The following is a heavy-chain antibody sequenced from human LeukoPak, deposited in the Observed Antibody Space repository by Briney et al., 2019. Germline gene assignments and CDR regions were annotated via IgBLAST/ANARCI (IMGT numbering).Heavy chain of an antibody. CDR2: IYSSGSA. V-gene: IGHV4-59*01. Sequence: SETLSLTCTVSGGSINSYYWSWIRQPPGKGLEWIGFIYSSGSANYNSSLKSRVTISVDTSKNQFSLKLSSVTAADTAVYYCAGGKLRSIPFDYWGQGNLVTVSS. J-gene: IGHJ4*02. CDR3: AGGKLRSIPFDY. CDR1: GGSINSYY. D-gene: IGHD3-3*01.